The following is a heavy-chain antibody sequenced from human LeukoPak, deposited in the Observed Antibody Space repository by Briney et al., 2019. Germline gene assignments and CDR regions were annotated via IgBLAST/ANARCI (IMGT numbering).Heavy chain of an antibody. V-gene: IGHV1-69*13. D-gene: IGHD4-17*01. Sequence: GASVKVSCKASGCTFSSYAISWVRQAPGQGLEWMGGIIPTFGTANYAQKFQGRVTITADESTSTAYMELSSLRSEDTAVYYCARATVTTYVGDAFDIWGQGTMVTVSS. CDR1: GCTFSSYA. CDR2: IIPTFGTA. J-gene: IGHJ3*02. CDR3: ARATVTTYVGDAFDI.